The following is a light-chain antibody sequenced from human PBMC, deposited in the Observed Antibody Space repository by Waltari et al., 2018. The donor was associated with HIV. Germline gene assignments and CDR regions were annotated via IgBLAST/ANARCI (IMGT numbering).Light chain of an antibody. CDR1: DIALGLHKF. V-gene: IGLV2-14*03. J-gene: IGLJ2*01. Sequence: AVTHPASVSGLPGQSTTLSCTVDDIALGLHKFVSWYQQHPDNLPRLLFHDGDSRASGVSDRFSGSTSGKTACLTISGLRAEDEGHYYCASFTDDNTVIFGGGTEVTVL. CDR2: DGD. CDR3: ASFTDDNTVI.